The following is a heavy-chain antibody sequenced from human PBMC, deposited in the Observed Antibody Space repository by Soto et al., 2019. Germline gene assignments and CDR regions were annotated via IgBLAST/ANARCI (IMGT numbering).Heavy chain of an antibody. CDR1: GFTFSSYA. Sequence: GGSLRLSCAASGFTFSSYAMTWVRQAPGKGLEWVSSISFSDGGTYYADSVKGRLTISRDNSKNTLFLQMNSLRVEDTAVNYCVKDDRILGRRYFDLWGRGTLVTV. CDR2: ISFSDGGT. J-gene: IGHJ2*01. V-gene: IGHV3-23*01. CDR3: VKDDRILGRRYFDL. D-gene: IGHD2-15*01.